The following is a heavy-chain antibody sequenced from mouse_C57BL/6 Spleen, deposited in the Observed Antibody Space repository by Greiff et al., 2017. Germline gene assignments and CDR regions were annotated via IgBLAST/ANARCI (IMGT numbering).Heavy chain of an antibody. V-gene: IGHV5-6*01. CDR1: GFTFSSYG. J-gene: IGHJ1*03. Sequence: EVMLVESGGDLVKPGGSLKLSCAASGFTFSSYGMSWVRQTPDKRLEWVATISSGGSYTYYPDSVKGRFTISRDNAKNTLYLQMSSLKSEDTAMYYCARHAVVATDWYFDVWGTGTTVTGAS. CDR3: ARHAVVATDWYFDV. D-gene: IGHD1-1*01. CDR2: ISSGGSYT.